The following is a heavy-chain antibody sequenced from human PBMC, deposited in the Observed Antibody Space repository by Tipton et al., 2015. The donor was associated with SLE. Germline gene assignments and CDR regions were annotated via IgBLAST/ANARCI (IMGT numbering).Heavy chain of an antibody. V-gene: IGHV4-34*01. J-gene: IGHJ3*02. Sequence: LRLSCAVYGGSFSGYYWSWIRQPPGKGLEWIGEINHSGSTNYKPSLKSRVTISVDTSKNQFSLKLSSVTAADTAVYYCASGILTGYAAFDIWGQGTMVFVSS. CDR3: ASGILTGYAAFDI. D-gene: IGHD3-9*01. CDR2: INHSGST. CDR1: GGSFSGYY.